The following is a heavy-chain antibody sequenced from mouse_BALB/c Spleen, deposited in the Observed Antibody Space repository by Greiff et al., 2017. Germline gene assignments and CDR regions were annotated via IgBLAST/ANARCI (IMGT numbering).Heavy chain of an antibody. D-gene: IGHD2-14*01. CDR2: ISSGSSTI. CDR1: GFTFSSFG. J-gene: IGHJ2*01. V-gene: IGHV5-17*02. CDR3: ARSGNRYDPFDY. Sequence: EVQLQESGGGLVQPGGSRKLSCAASGFTFSSFGMHWVRQAPEKGLEWVAYISSGSSTIYYADTVKGRFTISRDNPKNTLFLQMTSLRSEDTAMYYCARSGNRYDPFDYWGQGTTLTVSS.